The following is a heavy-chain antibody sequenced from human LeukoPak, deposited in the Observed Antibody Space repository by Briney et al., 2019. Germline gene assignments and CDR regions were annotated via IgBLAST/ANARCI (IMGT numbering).Heavy chain of an antibody. D-gene: IGHD6-6*01. J-gene: IGHJ4*02. Sequence: ASVKVSCKASGYTFTGYYMHWVRQAPGQGLEWMGWINPNSGGTNYAQKFQGRVTMTRDTSISTACMELSRLRSDDTAVYYCARRHVEYSSSSDPYYFDYWGQGTLVTVSS. CDR3: ARRHVEYSSSSDPYYFDY. V-gene: IGHV1-2*02. CDR1: GYTFTGYY. CDR2: INPNSGGT.